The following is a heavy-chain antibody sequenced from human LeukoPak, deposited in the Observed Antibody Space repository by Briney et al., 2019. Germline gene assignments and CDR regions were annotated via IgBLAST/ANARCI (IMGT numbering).Heavy chain of an antibody. V-gene: IGHV4-59*01. CDR2: IYYSGST. CDR1: GGSISSYY. D-gene: IGHD3-3*01. CDR3: ARLADFWSGFGY. J-gene: IGHJ4*02. Sequence: SETLSLTCTVSGGSISSYYWSWIRQPPGKGLEWIGYIYYSGSTNHNPSLKSRVTISVDTSKNQFSLKLSSVTAADTAVYYCARLADFWSGFGYWGQGTLVTVSS.